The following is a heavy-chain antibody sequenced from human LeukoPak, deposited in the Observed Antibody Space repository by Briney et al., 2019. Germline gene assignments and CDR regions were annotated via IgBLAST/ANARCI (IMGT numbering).Heavy chain of an antibody. CDR3: ASDPTYYDFWSGYYRSKDFDY. CDR2: ISYDGSNK. Sequence: GGSLRLSCAASGFTFSSYAMHWVRQAPGKGLEWVAVISYDGSNKYYADSVKCRFTISRDNSKNTLYLQMNSLRAEDTAVYYCASDPTYYDFWSGYYRSKDFDYWGQGTLVTVSS. CDR1: GFTFSSYA. D-gene: IGHD3-3*01. J-gene: IGHJ4*02. V-gene: IGHV3-30-3*01.